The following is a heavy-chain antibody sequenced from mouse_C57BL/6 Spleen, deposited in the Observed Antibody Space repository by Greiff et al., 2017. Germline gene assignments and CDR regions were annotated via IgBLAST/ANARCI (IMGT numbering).Heavy chain of an antibody. J-gene: IGHJ4*01. Sequence: EVQLQESGPELVKPGASVKISCKASGYSFTGYYMNWVKQSPDKSLEWIGEINPSTGGTTYNQKFKAKATLTVDNSSSTAYMQLKSLTSEDAAVYYCARSYDYDKFYYAMDYWGQGTSVTVSS. D-gene: IGHD2-4*01. CDR3: ARSYDYDKFYYAMDY. CDR2: INPSTGGT. V-gene: IGHV1-42*01. CDR1: GYSFTGYY.